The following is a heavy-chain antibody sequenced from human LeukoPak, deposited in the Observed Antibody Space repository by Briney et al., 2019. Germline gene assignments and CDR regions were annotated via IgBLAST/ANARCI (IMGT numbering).Heavy chain of an antibody. CDR2: ISPKSGAT. CDR3: GRGSAVSCTSTSCHAPLDY. Sequence: GASVKVSCKASGYTFIGYYIIWMRQAPGRGLEYMGWISPKSGATRYAQNFQGRITMTRDTSANTAYMELGTLSSDDAAVYYCGRGSAVSCTSTSCHAPLDYWGQGTLVTVSS. D-gene: IGHD2-2*01. J-gene: IGHJ4*02. CDR1: GYTFIGYY. V-gene: IGHV1-2*02.